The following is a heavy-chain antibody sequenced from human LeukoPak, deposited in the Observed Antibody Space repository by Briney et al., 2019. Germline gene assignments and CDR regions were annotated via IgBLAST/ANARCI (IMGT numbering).Heavy chain of an antibody. CDR3: ARDLTAAGFFDY. V-gene: IGHV3-53*05. Sequence: GGSLRLSCAASGFIVSSNYMSWVRQAPGKGLEWVSIIYSDGSTYYADPVKGRFTISRDNFKNTLYLQMNSLRAEDTAVYYCARDLTAAGFFDYWGQGTLVTVSS. D-gene: IGHD6-13*01. CDR2: IYSDGST. CDR1: GFIVSSNY. J-gene: IGHJ4*02.